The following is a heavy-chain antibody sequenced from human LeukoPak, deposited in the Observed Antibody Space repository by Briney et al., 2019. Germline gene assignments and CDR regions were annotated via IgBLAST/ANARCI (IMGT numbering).Heavy chain of an antibody. CDR1: GYTFTSYY. J-gene: IGHJ4*02. V-gene: IGHV1-8*02. Sequence: ASVKVSCKASGYTFTSYYMHWVRQAPGQGLEWMGWMNPNSGNTGYAQKFQGRVTMTRNTSISTAYMELSSLRSEDTAVYYCARGRRVEQQLNYWGQGTLVTVSS. CDR2: MNPNSGNT. D-gene: IGHD6-13*01. CDR3: ARGRRVEQQLNY.